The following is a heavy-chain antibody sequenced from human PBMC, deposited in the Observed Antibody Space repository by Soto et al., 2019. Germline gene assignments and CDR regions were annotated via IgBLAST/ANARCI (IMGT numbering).Heavy chain of an antibody. CDR1: GGSVISGSYY. D-gene: IGHD2-2*01. V-gene: IGHV4-61*01. Sequence: SETLSLTCTVSGGSVISGSYYWMWIRQPPGKGLEWIGYIYYSGSTNYNPSLKSRVTISVDTSKNQFSLKLSSVTAADTAVYYCARLVPAAAYGFDPWGQGTLVTVSS. CDR2: IYYSGST. CDR3: ARLVPAAAYGFDP. J-gene: IGHJ5*02.